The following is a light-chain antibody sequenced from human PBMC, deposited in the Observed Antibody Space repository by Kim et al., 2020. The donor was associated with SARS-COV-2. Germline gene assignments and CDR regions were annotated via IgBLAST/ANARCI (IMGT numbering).Light chain of an antibody. CDR3: AAWDDSLNGWV. V-gene: IGLV1-44*01. Sequence: QSVLTQPPSASGTPGQRVIISCSGSRSNIGSNSVSWYQHLPGTAPKVLIYSNNQRPSGVPDRFSGSKSGTSASLAISGLQSEVEADYYCAAWDDSLNGWVFGGGTQLTVL. CDR2: SNN. J-gene: IGLJ3*02. CDR1: RSNIGSNS.